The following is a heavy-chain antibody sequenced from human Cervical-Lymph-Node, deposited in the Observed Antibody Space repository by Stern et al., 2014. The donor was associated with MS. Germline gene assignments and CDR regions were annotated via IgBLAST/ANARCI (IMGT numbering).Heavy chain of an antibody. V-gene: IGHV1-18*01. D-gene: IGHD6-13*01. CDR3: ARDLGGRSSSWYQDI. CDR1: GYTFSTYD. J-gene: IGHJ4*02. CDR2: ISPYNGDT. Sequence: DQLVESGGEVKKPGASVKVSCKASGYTFSTYDISWVRQAPGQGLEWMGWISPYNGDTNSAQKFQGRVTMTTDISTNTAYMELRSLRSDDTAVYYCARDLGGRSSSWYQDIWGQGTLLTVSS.